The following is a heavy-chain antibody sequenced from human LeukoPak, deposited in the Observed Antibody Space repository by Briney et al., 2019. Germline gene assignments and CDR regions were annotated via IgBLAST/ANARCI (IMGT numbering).Heavy chain of an antibody. CDR2: IYHGDSHT. V-gene: IGHV5-51*01. Sequence: GESLKSSCNGSGYSFTNYWIVWVRQMGVKGLGWMGCIYHGDSHTGYSPSFQGPVTISADKSISTAYLQWSSLKASDTAMYYCARQSSDQYDSYMAVWGKATTVTVSS. CDR3: ARQSSDQYDSYMAV. CDR1: GYSFTNYW. J-gene: IGHJ6*04. D-gene: IGHD3-22*01.